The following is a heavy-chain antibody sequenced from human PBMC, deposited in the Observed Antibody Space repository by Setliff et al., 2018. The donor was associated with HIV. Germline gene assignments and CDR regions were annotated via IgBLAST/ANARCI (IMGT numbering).Heavy chain of an antibody. CDR3: ARDDPLTPGGGYFDY. CDR1: GSIFSISY. CDR2: ISSDGSTT. V-gene: IGHV3-74*03. D-gene: IGHD3-16*01. Sequence: GGSLRLSCAATGSIFSISYMHWVRQAPGRGLEWVSLISSDGSTTTYADSVKGRFTVSRDNARNTLYLQMNSLRAEDTAVYYCARDDPLTPGGGYFDYWGQGTLVTVSS. J-gene: IGHJ4*02.